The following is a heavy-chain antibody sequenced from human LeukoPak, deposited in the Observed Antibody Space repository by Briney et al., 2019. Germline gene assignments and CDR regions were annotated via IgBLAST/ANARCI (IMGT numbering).Heavy chain of an antibody. CDR2: ISGGDGTT. CDR3: AKSGAVRFDP. CDR1: GFTFSSYA. J-gene: IGHJ5*02. Sequence: GGSLRLSCAASGFTFSSYAMSWVRQAPGKGLEWVSSISGGDGTTYYADSVKGRFTISRDNSKNTLYLQLNSLRAEDTAVYYCAKSGAVRFDPWGQGTLVTVSS. D-gene: IGHD3-10*01. V-gene: IGHV3-23*01.